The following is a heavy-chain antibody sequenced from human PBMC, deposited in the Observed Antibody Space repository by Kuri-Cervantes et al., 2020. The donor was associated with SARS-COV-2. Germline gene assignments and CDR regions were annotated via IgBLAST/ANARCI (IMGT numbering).Heavy chain of an antibody. CDR3: ARIGSYDFWSGYPSRPQYYYYYGMDV. V-gene: IGHV4-59*01. CDR1: GGSFSGYY. D-gene: IGHD3-3*01. Sequence: SETLSLTCAVYGGSFSGYYWSWIRQPPGKGLEWIGYIYYSGSTNYNPSLKSRVTISVDTSKNQFSLKLSSVTAADTAVYYCARIGSYDFWSGYPSRPQYYYYYGMDVWGQGTTVTVSS. J-gene: IGHJ6*02. CDR2: IYYSGST.